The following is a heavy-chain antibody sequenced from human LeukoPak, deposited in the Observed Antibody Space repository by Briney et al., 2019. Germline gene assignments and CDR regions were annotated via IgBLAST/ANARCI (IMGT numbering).Heavy chain of an antibody. CDR1: GFTVSSNY. CDR3: TKHRLGVSGWYATDY. Sequence: PGGSLRLSCAASGFTVSSNYMSWVRQAPGKGLEWVSVIYSGGSTYYADSVKGRFTISRVNSRNTLYLQMNSLRADDTAVYYCTKHRLGVSGWYATDYWGQGTLVSVSS. V-gene: IGHV3-66*04. D-gene: IGHD6-19*01. CDR2: IYSGGST. J-gene: IGHJ4*02.